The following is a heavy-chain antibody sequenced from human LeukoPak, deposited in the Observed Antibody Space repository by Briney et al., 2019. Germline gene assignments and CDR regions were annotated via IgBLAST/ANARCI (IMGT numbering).Heavy chain of an antibody. V-gene: IGHV1-18*01. Sequence: GASVKVSCKASGYTFTSYGITWVRQASGQGLEWMGWISAYNGNTNHAQKFQDRVTMTTDTSTSTAYMELWSLRSDDTAVYYCAREGDYSSGWDRADYWGQGTLVTVSS. J-gene: IGHJ4*02. D-gene: IGHD6-19*01. CDR2: ISAYNGNT. CDR3: AREGDYSSGWDRADY. CDR1: GYTFTSYG.